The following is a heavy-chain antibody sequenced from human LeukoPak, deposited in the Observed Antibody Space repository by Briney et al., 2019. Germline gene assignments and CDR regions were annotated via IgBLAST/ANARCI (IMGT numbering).Heavy chain of an antibody. Sequence: SETLSLTCTVSGVSISGNNYFWAWIRQPPGKGLEWIGSVDQSGTAVYSTSLNSRLTISVDTSKNEVSLKVPSVTAADTAVYYCARRTYSFGFRFDPWGQGTLVIVSS. CDR2: VDQSGTA. D-gene: IGHD4-11*01. CDR1: GVSISGNNYF. CDR3: ARRTYSFGFRFDP. J-gene: IGHJ5*02. V-gene: IGHV4-39*01.